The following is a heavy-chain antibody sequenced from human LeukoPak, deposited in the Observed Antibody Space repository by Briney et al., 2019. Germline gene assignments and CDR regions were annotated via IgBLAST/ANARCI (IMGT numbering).Heavy chain of an antibody. J-gene: IGHJ4*02. V-gene: IGHV3-30*18. Sequence: PGGSPRLSCAASGFTFSSYGMHWVRQAPGKGLEWVAVISYDGSNKYYADSVKGRFTISRDNSKNTLYLQMNSLRAEDTAVYYCAKDRKQGMTTVDPLGYWGQGTLVTVSS. CDR1: GFTFSSYG. CDR3: AKDRKQGMTTVDPLGY. CDR2: ISYDGSNK. D-gene: IGHD4-17*01.